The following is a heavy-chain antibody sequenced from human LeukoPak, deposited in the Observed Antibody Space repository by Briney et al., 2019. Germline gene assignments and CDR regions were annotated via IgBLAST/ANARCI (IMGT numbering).Heavy chain of an antibody. CDR1: GYSISSGYY. J-gene: IGHJ4*02. D-gene: IGHD3-10*01. Sequence: NPSETLSLTCAVSGYSISSGYYWGWIRQPPGKGLEWIGTIHYTGSTYYNPSLKSRVTISIDSSNNQFSLKLTSATAADTAVYYCARREFDWGQGTLVTVSS. V-gene: IGHV4-38-2*01. CDR3: ARREFD. CDR2: IHYTGST.